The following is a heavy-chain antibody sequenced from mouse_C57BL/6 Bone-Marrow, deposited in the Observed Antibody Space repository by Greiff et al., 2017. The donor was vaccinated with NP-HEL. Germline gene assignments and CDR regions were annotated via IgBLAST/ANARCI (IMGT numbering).Heavy chain of an antibody. D-gene: IGHD2-4*01. J-gene: IGHJ1*03. CDR2: IDPSDSET. CDR3: AREGIYYDYGGYFDV. V-gene: IGHV1-52*01. Sequence: QVQLQQPGAELVRPGSSVKLSCKASGYTFTSYWMHWVKQRPIQGLEWIGNIDPSDSETHYNQKFKDKATLTVDKSSSTAYMQLSSLTSEDSAVYYCAREGIYYDYGGYFDVWGTGTTVTVSS. CDR1: GYTFTSYW.